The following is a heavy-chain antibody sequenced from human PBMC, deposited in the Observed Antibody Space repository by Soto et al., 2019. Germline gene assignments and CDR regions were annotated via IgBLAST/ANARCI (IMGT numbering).Heavy chain of an antibody. J-gene: IGHJ4*02. CDR1: GGTFSSYA. D-gene: IGHD3-22*01. CDR2: IIPIFGTA. Sequence: EASVKVSFKASGGTFSSYAISWVRQAPGQGLEWMGGIIPIFGTANYAQKFQGRVTITADESTSTAYMELSSLRSEDTAVYYCARGVSYYYDSSGRGYYFDYWGQGTPVTVSS. CDR3: ARGVSYYYDSSGRGYYFDY. V-gene: IGHV1-69*13.